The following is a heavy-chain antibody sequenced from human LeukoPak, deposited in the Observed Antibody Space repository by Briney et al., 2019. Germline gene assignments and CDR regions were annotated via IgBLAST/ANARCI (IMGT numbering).Heavy chain of an antibody. Sequence: GASVKVSCKASGYTFTSYGISWVRRAPGQGLEWMGWISAYNGNTNYAQKLQGRVTMTTDTSTSTAYMELRSLRSDDTAVYYCARDGYYYDSSGHPYYFDYWGQGTLVTVSS. J-gene: IGHJ4*02. CDR3: ARDGYYYDSSGHPYYFDY. V-gene: IGHV1-18*01. CDR1: GYTFTSYG. CDR2: ISAYNGNT. D-gene: IGHD3-22*01.